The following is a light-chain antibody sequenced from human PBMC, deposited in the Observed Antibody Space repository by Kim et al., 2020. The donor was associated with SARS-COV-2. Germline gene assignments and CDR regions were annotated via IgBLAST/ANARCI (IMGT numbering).Light chain of an antibody. CDR3: SAWDSSLSAWV. CDR2: RNN. V-gene: IGLV10-54*01. Sequence: QTANLTCTGNSNNVGDQGAAWLQQHRGHPPKLLSCRNNNRPSGISERVSASRSGNTASLTITGLQPEDEADYYCSAWDSSLSAWVFGGGTQLTVL. CDR1: SNNVGDQG. J-gene: IGLJ3*02.